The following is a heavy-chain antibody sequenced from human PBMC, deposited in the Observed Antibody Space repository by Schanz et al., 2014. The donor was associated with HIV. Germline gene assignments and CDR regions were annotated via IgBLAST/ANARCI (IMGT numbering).Heavy chain of an antibody. Sequence: EVQLVDSGGGLVQPGGSLRLSCAVSGFTISSNYMSWVRQAPGKGLEWVSVVYIGDSTFYANSVKGRFTISRDDSANTVHLQMSSVRAEDTGVYFCARVSRPYSSGWYNVDYWGQGTLVTVSS. D-gene: IGHD6-19*01. CDR2: VYIGDST. J-gene: IGHJ4*02. V-gene: IGHV3-66*01. CDR3: ARVSRPYSSGWYNVDY. CDR1: GFTISSNY.